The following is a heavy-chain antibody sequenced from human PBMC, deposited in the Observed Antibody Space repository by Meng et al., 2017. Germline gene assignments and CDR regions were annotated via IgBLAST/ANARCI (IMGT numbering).Heavy chain of an antibody. J-gene: IGHJ4*02. CDR1: GLHFSRYS. CDR2: ISNSSSYI. Sequence: EVLLGEVGGCLCNHGGSLRLSCAAYGLHFSRYSMNWVRQSPGKGLEWVSSISNSSSYIYYADSVKCRFTISRDNAKHSLYLQMNSLRAEDTAVYYCAHFDYWGQGTLVTVSS. V-gene: IGHV3-21*01. CDR3: AHFDY.